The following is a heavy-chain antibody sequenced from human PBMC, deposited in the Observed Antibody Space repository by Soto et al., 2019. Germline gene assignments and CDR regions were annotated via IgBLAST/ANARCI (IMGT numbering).Heavy chain of an antibody. CDR2: INAGNGNT. Sequence: GGLVKVSCKASGYTFTSYAMHWVRQAPGQRLEWMGWINAGNGNTKYSQKFQGRVTITRDTSASTAYMELSSLRSEDTAVYYCARESSSWYVVNWFDPWGQGTLVTVSS. D-gene: IGHD6-13*01. CDR1: GYTFTSYA. J-gene: IGHJ5*02. V-gene: IGHV1-3*01. CDR3: ARESSSWYVVNWFDP.